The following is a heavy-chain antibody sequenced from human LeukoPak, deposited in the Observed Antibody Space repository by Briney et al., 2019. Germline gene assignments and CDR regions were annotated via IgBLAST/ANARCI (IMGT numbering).Heavy chain of an antibody. Sequence: SETLSLTCTVSGGSISSYYWSWIRQPPGKGLEWIGYIYDSGSTNYNPSLKSRVTISVDTSKNQFSLKLSSVTAADTAVYYCARVGGTNCYYYGMDVWGQGTTVTVSS. D-gene: IGHD2-2*01. CDR2: IYDSGST. V-gene: IGHV4-59*01. J-gene: IGHJ6*02. CDR1: GGSISSYY. CDR3: ARVGGTNCYYYGMDV.